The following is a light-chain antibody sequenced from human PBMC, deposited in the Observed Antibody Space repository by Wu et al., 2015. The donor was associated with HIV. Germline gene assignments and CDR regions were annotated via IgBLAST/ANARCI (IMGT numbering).Light chain of an antibody. CDR2: GAS. J-gene: IGKJ2*03. V-gene: IGKV1-5*03. Sequence: DIHVIQSPSTLSASIGDRVTITCRASENINRWLAWYQHKPGKAPKVLIYGASTLEGGVPSRFSGSGSGTEFTLTINNLEADDFATYYCQQYNSYSISFGQGTKLE. CDR1: ENINRW. CDR3: QQYNSYSIS.